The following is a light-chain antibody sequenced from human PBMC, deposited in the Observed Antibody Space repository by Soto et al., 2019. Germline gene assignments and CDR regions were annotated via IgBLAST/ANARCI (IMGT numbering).Light chain of an antibody. CDR1: SSDVGGYNY. Sequence: QSALTQPASVSGSPGQSITISCTGTSSDVGGYNYVYWYQQHPGKAHKLMIYEVSSRPSGVSNRFSGSKSGNTASLTISGLQAEDEPDYYCSSYTSSRTLVFGGGTKVTVL. CDR2: EVS. J-gene: IGLJ2*01. CDR3: SSYTSSRTLV. V-gene: IGLV2-14*01.